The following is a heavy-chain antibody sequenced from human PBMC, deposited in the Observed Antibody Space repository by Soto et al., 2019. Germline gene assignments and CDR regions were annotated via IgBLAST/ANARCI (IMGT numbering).Heavy chain of an antibody. V-gene: IGHV3-23*01. J-gene: IGHJ4*02. Sequence: SGGSLRLSCAASGFTFSSSAMSWVRQAPGKGLEWVSAISGSGGTTYYADSVKGRFTISRDNSKNTLYLLLHSLRAEDTAVYFCAMGLAAAGPFDYWGQGSLVTVS. CDR1: GFTFSSSA. CDR2: ISGSGGTT. D-gene: IGHD6-13*01. CDR3: AMGLAAAGPFDY.